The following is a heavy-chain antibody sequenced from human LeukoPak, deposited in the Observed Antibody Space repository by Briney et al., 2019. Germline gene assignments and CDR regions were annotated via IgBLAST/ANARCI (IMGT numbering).Heavy chain of an antibody. Sequence: GGSLRLSCSASGFTFSNYAMHWVRQAPGKGLEYVAAISSNGGNTYYGDSLKGRFTISRDNSKNTLDLQMSGLRAEDTAVYYCVKDHDRNWNDKGYFDYWGQGTLVTVSS. CDR3: VKDHDRNWNDKGYFDY. D-gene: IGHD1-1*01. J-gene: IGHJ4*02. CDR2: ISSNGGNT. V-gene: IGHV3-64D*09. CDR1: GFTFSNYA.